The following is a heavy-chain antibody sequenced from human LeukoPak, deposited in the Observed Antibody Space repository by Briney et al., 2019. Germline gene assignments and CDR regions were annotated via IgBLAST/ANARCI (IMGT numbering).Heavy chain of an antibody. D-gene: IGHD6-13*01. CDR2: ICHSGST. CDR3: ATGYSSTWYYFDY. Sequence: PSETLSLTCTVSGDSISSYYWSWIRQPPGKGLEWIGYICHSGSTNYNPSLKSRVTISADTSKDQFSLKLASVTAADTAVYYCATGYSSTWYYFDYWGQGTLVTVSS. V-gene: IGHV4-59*01. J-gene: IGHJ4*02. CDR1: GDSISSYY.